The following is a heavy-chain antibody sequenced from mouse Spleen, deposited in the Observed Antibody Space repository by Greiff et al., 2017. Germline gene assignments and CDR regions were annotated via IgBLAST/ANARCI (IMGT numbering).Heavy chain of an antibody. CDR2: IYIGNGYT. CDR3: ARSYSYYSYDPFAY. D-gene: IGHD2-12*01. J-gene: IGHJ3*01. CDR1: GYTFTSYG. V-gene: IGHV1-58*01. Sequence: EVQGVESGAELVRPGSSVKMSCKTSGYTFTSYGINWVKQRPGQGLEWIGYIYIGNGYTEYNEKFKGKATLTSDTSSSTAYMQLSSLTSEDSAIYFCARSYSYYSYDPFAYWGQGTLVTVSA.